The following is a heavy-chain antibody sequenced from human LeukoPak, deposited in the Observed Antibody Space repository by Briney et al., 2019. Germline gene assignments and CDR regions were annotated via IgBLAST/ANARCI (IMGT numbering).Heavy chain of an antibody. Sequence: GESLKISCKGSGYSFTSYWIGWVRQMPGKGLEWMGIIYPGDSDTRYSPSFQGQVTISADKSISTAYLQWSSLKASDTAMYYCARASYYDILTGYYKPFDYWGQGTLVTVSS. D-gene: IGHD3-9*01. CDR2: IYPGDSDT. J-gene: IGHJ4*02. CDR3: ARASYYDILTGYYKPFDY. V-gene: IGHV5-51*01. CDR1: GYSFTSYW.